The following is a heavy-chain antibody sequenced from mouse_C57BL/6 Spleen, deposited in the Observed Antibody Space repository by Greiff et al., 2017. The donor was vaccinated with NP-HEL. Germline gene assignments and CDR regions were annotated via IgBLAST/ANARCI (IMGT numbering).Heavy chain of an antibody. J-gene: IGHJ3*01. D-gene: IGHD1-1*01. Sequence: VQLQQSGAELVKPGASVKMSCKASGYTFTSYWITWVKQRPGQGLEWIGDIYPGSGSTNYNEKFKSKATLTVDTSSSTAYMQLSSLTSEDSAVYYCARSGFYYGSSFFAYWGQGTLVTVSA. CDR2: IYPGSGST. V-gene: IGHV1-55*01. CDR1: GYTFTSYW. CDR3: ARSGFYYGSSFFAY.